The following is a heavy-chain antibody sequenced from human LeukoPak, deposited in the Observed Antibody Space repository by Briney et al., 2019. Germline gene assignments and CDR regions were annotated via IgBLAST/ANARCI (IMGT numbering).Heavy chain of an antibody. CDR3: ARDLSDYGGTYYFDY. J-gene: IGHJ4*02. V-gene: IGHV1-2*02. D-gene: IGHD4-23*01. Sequence: GASVKVSCKASGYTFTGYYMHWVRQAPGQGLEWMGWINPNSGGTNYAQKFQGRVTMTRDTPISTAYMELSRLRSDDTAAYYCARDLSDYGGTYYFDYWGQGTLVTVSS. CDR1: GYTFTGYY. CDR2: INPNSGGT.